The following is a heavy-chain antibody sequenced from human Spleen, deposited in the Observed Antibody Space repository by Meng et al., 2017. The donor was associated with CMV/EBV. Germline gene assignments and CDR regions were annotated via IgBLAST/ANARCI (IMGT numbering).Heavy chain of an antibody. CDR3: AKPEPKSTVVTPFHY. CDR2: ISWNSDTI. V-gene: IGHV3-9*01. D-gene: IGHD4-23*01. CDR1: GFTFEDYA. Sequence: ISCGGSGFTFEDYAMHWVRQAPGKALEWVSGISWNSDTIGYADSVRGRFTISRDNAKKTLFLQMNSLRVEDTALYYCAKPEPKSTVVTPFHYWGQGTLVTVSS. J-gene: IGHJ4*02.